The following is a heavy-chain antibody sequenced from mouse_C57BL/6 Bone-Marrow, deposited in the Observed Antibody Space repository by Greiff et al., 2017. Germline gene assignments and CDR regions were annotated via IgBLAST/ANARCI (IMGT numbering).Heavy chain of an antibody. J-gene: IGHJ4*01. CDR2: IYPSDSET. D-gene: IGHD3-3*01. CDR3: ARWRDPRGLYAMDY. Sequence: VQLQQPGAELVRPGSSVKLSCKASGYTFTSYWMDWVKQRPGQGLEWIGNIYPSDSETHYNQKFKDKATFTVDKSSSTAYMQLSSLTSEDCAVYYCARWRDPRGLYAMDYWGQGTSVTVSA. V-gene: IGHV1-61*01. CDR1: GYTFTSYW.